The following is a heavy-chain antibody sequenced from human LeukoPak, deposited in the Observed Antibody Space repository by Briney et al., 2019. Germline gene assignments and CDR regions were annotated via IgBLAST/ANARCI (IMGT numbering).Heavy chain of an antibody. D-gene: IGHD6-19*01. V-gene: IGHV3-21*01. Sequence: GGSLRLSCAASGFTFSSYSMNWVRQAPGKGLEWVSSISSSSSYIYYADSVKGRFTISRDNAKNSLYLQMNSLRAEDTAVYYCATPPADSSGWYGNGAFDIWGQGTMVTVSS. CDR1: GFTFSSYS. CDR3: ATPPADSSGWYGNGAFDI. CDR2: ISSSSSYI. J-gene: IGHJ3*02.